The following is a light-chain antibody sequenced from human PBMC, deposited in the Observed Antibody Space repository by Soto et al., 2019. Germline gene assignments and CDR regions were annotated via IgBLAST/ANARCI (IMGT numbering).Light chain of an antibody. CDR3: QQRSNSRT. J-gene: IGKJ1*01. V-gene: IGKV3-11*01. Sequence: DIVLTQSPATLSLSPGERATLSCRASQSVSSYLAWYQQKPGQAPRLLIYAASTRATGIPARFSGSGSGTDFTLTISSLEPEDFAVYYCQQRSNSRTFGQGTKVEIK. CDR1: QSVSSY. CDR2: AAS.